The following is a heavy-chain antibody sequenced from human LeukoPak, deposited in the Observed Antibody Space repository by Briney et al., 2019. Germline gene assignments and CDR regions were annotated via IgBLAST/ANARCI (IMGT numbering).Heavy chain of an antibody. CDR1: GFTFSSYA. D-gene: IGHD4-17*01. CDR2: ISGSGGST. J-gene: IGHJ4*02. CDR3: AKDPPPSYGDPTIMFDY. V-gene: IGHV3-23*01. Sequence: GGSLRLSCAASGFTFSSYAMSWVRQAPGKGLEWVSAISGSGGSTYYADSVKGRFTISRDNSKNTLYLQMNSLRAEDTAVYYCAKDPPPSYGDPTIMFDYWGQGTLVTVSS.